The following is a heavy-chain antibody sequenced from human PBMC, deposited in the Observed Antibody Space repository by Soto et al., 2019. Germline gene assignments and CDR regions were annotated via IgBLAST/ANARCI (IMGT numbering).Heavy chain of an antibody. CDR3: ARDHYYDSSGYYTGAYYYYGMDV. J-gene: IGHJ6*02. Sequence: PSETLSLTCTVSGGSISSYYWSWIRQPPGKGLEWIGYIYYSGSTNYNPSLKSRVTISVDTSKNQFSLKLSSVTAADTAVYYCARDHYYDSSGYYTGAYYYYGMDVWGQGTTVTVSS. V-gene: IGHV4-59*01. CDR2: IYYSGST. CDR1: GGSISSYY. D-gene: IGHD3-22*01.